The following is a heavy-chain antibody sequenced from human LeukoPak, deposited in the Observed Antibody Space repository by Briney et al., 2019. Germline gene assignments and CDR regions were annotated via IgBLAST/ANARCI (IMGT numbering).Heavy chain of an antibody. D-gene: IGHD7-27*01. CDR3: ARDLTGPNDY. CDR2: MNSDGSTT. V-gene: IGHV3-74*01. Sequence: QPGGSLRLSCAVSGFTFSDHFMDWVRQAPGKGLVWVSRMNSDGSTTSYAGSVKGRFTISRDNAKDTLYLQMNSLRAEDTAIYYCARDLTGPNDYWGQGTLVTVSS. CDR1: GFTFSDHF. J-gene: IGHJ4*02.